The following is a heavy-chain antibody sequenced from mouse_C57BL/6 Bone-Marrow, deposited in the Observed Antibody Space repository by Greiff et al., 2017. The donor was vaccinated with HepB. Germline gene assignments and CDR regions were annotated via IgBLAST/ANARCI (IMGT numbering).Heavy chain of an antibody. D-gene: IGHD1-1*01. CDR3: AREGDTVVAHWYFDV. CDR2: IYPGSGST. CDR1: GYTFTSYW. Sequence: QVQLKQPGAELVKPGASVKMSCKASGYTFTSYWITWVKQRPGQGLEWIGDIYPGSGSTNYNEKFKSKATLTVDTSSSTAYMQLSSLTSEDSAVYYCAREGDTVVAHWYFDVWGTGTTVTVSS. J-gene: IGHJ1*03. V-gene: IGHV1-55*01.